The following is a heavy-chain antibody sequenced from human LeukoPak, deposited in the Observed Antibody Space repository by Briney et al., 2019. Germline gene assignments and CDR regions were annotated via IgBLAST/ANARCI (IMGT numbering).Heavy chain of an antibody. V-gene: IGHV3-74*01. CDR1: RFAISNYW. CDR3: ARDGWYSSGWYAGAFDI. J-gene: IGHJ3*02. D-gene: IGHD6-19*01. CDR2: INTHGRST. Sequence: PWGYLSLSCAASRFAISNYWLHWVRQAQGKGLEWVARINTHGRSTNYADSVKGRFTISRDNAKNSLYLQMDSLRGEDTAVYYCARDGWYSSGWYAGAFDIWGQGTVVTVSS.